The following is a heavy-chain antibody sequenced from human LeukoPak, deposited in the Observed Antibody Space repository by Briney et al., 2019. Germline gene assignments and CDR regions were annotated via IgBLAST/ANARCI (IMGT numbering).Heavy chain of an antibody. CDR1: GYTFTGYY. CDR3: ARVHCGGDCPVAFDI. D-gene: IGHD2-21*01. CDR2: INPNSGGT. V-gene: IGHV1-2*02. Sequence: ASVKVSCKASGYTFTGYYMHWVRQAPGQGLEWMGWINPNSGGTNYAQKFQGRVTMTRDTSISTAYVELSRLRSDETAVYYCARVHCGGDCPVAFDIWGQGTMVTVSS. J-gene: IGHJ3*02.